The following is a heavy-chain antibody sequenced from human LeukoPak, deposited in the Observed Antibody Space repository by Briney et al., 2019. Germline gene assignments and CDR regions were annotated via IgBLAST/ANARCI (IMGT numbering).Heavy chain of an antibody. CDR3: AKDRPEWWLRYYFDY. V-gene: IGHV3-30*18. J-gene: IGHJ4*01. Sequence: GGSLRLSCAASGFTFSSYGMHWVRQAPGKGLQWVALISHDGSNKYYADSVRGRFTISRDNSKNTLYLQMNSLRAEDTAVYYCAKDRPEWWLRYYFDYWXXXXXVTVSX. CDR1: GFTFSSYG. CDR2: ISHDGSNK. D-gene: IGHD5-12*01.